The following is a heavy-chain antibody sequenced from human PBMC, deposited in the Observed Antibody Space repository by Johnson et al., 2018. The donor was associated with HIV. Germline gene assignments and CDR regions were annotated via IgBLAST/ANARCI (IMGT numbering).Heavy chain of an antibody. J-gene: IGHJ3*02. CDR2: IRYDGSNK. Sequence: MQLVESGGGLVQPGGSLRLSCAASGFTFSSYAMTWVRQAPGKGLEWVAFIRYDGSNKYYSGSVRGRFTISRDNSRNTLNLQMDSLREDDTAVYYCAKDLDRELLALWAFHTWGQGTVVTVSS. CDR1: GFTFSSYA. V-gene: IGHV3-30*02. CDR3: AKDLDRELLALWAFHT. D-gene: IGHD2-8*02.